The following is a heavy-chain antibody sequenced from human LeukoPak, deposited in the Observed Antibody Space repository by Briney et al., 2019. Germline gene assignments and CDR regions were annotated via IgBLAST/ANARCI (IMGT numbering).Heavy chain of an antibody. CDR1: GFSFNSDW. J-gene: IGHJ6*02. Sequence: QAGGSLRLSCAASGFSFNSDWMDWVRQAPGKGLEWVANIKHDGSEKNCLDSVKGRFTISRDNAKNSLYLQMNSLRAEDTALYYCAREYEASGDGMDVWGQGTTVTVSS. V-gene: IGHV3-7*03. D-gene: IGHD3-3*01. CDR3: AREYEASGDGMDV. CDR2: IKHDGSEK.